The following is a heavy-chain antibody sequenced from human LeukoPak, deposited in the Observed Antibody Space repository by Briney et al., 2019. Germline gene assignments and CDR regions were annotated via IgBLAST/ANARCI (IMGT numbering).Heavy chain of an antibody. J-gene: IGHJ6*02. CDR3: ARSAARLRYYYAMDV. CDR1: GFSVSNTY. V-gene: IGHV3-53*04. Sequence: PGGSLRLSCAASGFSVSNTYMSWVRQAPGKGLGWVSVIYSGDSGVSTYYAHYVKGRFTISSHNSKNTLYRQMSSLRAEDTAVYFCARSAARLRYYYAMDVWGQGTTVTVCS. CDR2: IYSGDSGVST. D-gene: IGHD6-6*01.